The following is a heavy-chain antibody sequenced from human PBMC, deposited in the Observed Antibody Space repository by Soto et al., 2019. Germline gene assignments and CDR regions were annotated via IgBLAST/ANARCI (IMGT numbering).Heavy chain of an antibody. CDR3: ARDEVAARHHYYYGMDV. CDR1: GGTFSSYA. J-gene: IGHJ6*02. D-gene: IGHD6-6*01. CDR2: IIPIFGTA. Sequence: SVKVSCKASGGTFSSYAISWVRQAPGQGLEWMGGIIPIFGTANYAQKFQGRVTITADKSTSTAYMELSSLRSEDTAVYYCARDEVAARHHYYYGMDVWGQGTTVTVSS. V-gene: IGHV1-69*06.